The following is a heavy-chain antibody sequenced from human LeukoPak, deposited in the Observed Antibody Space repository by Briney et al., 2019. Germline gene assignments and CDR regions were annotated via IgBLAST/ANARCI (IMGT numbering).Heavy chain of an antibody. J-gene: IGHJ4*02. Sequence: GGSLRLSCAASGFNVSRNYMSCVRQAPGKGLEWVSVIYAGAQTYYADSVRGRFTISRHISKNTLYLQMNSLRAEDTAVYYCARGRVRGDFDYWGQGTLVTVSS. CDR3: ARGRVRGDFDY. CDR1: GFNVSRNY. V-gene: IGHV3-53*04. D-gene: IGHD3-10*01. CDR2: IYAGAQT.